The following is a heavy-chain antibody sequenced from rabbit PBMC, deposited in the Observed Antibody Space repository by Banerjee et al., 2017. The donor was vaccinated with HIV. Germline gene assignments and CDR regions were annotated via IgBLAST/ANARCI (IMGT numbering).Heavy chain of an antibody. D-gene: IGHD8-1*01. J-gene: IGHJ4*01. CDR1: GFDFSSYY. CDR2: IDPVFGST. V-gene: IGHV1S7*01. CDR3: ASDPYGASSYYSL. Sequence: QLKESGGGLVQPGGSLKLSCKASGFDFSSYYMSWVRQAPGKGLEWIGYIDPVFGSTYYASWVNGRFTISSHNAQNTLYLQLNSLTAADTATYFCASDPYGASSYYSLWGPGTLVTVS.